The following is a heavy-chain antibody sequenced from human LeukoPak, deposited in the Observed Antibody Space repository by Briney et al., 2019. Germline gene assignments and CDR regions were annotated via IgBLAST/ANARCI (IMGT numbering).Heavy chain of an antibody. Sequence: ASVKVSCKASGYTFSNYGINWVRQAPGQGLEWMGFISLNNGNTHYEQKFQGRVTMAADTSTNTASLEVKSLRSDDTAVYYCQRITIFGVVMDFDYWGQGTLVTVSS. V-gene: IGHV1-18*04. J-gene: IGHJ4*02. CDR2: ISLNNGNT. D-gene: IGHD3-3*01. CDR3: QRITIFGVVMDFDY. CDR1: GYTFSNYG.